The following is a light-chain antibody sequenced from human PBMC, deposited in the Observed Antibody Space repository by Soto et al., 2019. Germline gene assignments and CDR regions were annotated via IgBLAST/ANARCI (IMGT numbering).Light chain of an antibody. CDR2: KAS. J-gene: IGKJ5*01. Sequence: DIQMTQSPSTLSGSVGDRVTITCRASQTISSWLAWYQQKPGKAPKLLIYKASTLKSGVPSRFSGSGYGTEFTLTISSLQPEDFASYYCQLLDSFPLTFGQGTRLEIK. CDR3: QLLDSFPLT. V-gene: IGKV1-5*03. CDR1: QTISSW.